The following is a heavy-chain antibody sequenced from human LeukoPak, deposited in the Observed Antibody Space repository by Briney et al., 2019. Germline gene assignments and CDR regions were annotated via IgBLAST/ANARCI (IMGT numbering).Heavy chain of an antibody. CDR3: AREREDYGGNAREGIYRPHNDY. CDR2: INWNGGST. J-gene: IGHJ4*02. V-gene: IGHV3-20*01. D-gene: IGHD4-23*01. CDR1: GFTFDDYG. Sequence: GGSLRLSCAASGFTFDDYGMSWVRQAPGKGLEWVSGINWNGGSTGYADSVKGRFTISRDNAKNSLYLQMNSLRAEDTALYHCAREREDYGGNAREGIYRPHNDYWGQGTLVTVSS.